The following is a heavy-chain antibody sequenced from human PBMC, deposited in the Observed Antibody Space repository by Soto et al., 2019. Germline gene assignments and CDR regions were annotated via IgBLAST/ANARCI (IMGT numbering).Heavy chain of an antibody. V-gene: IGHV3-30*18. CDR3: VNLEGYYYYPGVDV. CDR1: GFTFSSSG. CDR2: ISYDGSNK. J-gene: IGHJ6*02. Sequence: LRLSCAASGFTFSSSGMYWVRQAPGKGLEWVAVISYDGSNKYYADSVKGRFTISRDNYKKTLYLQMNSLRPEDTAVYYCVNLEGYYYYPGVDVWGQGTTVTVSS.